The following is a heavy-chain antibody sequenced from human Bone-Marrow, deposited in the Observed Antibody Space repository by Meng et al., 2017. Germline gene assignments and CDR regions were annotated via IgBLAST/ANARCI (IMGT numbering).Heavy chain of an antibody. V-gene: IGHV3-23*01. J-gene: IGHJ5*02. CDR1: GFTFSSYA. Sequence: GESLKISCAASGFTFSSYAMSWVRQAPGKGLEWVSGISASGDSTYYADSVKGRFTISRDNSKNTLYLQMNSLRAEDKAVYYCAKAPTPWGQGTLVTVSS. CDR2: ISASGDST. CDR3: AKAPTP.